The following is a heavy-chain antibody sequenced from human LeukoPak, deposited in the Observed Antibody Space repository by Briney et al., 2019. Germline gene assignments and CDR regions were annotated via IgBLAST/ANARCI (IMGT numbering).Heavy chain of an antibody. CDR2: INPNSGGT. J-gene: IGHJ4*02. Sequence: GESLKISCKGSGYTFTGYYMHWVRQAPGQGLEWMGWINPNSGGTNYAQKLQGRVTMTRDTSISTAYMELSRLRSDDTAVYYCAGVPSSSGWTSFDYWGQGTLVTVSS. CDR1: GYTFTGYY. CDR3: AGVPSSSGWTSFDY. D-gene: IGHD6-19*01. V-gene: IGHV1-2*02.